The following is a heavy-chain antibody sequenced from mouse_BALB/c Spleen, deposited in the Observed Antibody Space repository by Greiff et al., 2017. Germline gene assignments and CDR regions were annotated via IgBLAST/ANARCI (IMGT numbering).Heavy chain of an antibody. CDR3: TRDEGGYDPAWFAY. V-gene: IGHV1-15*01. J-gene: IGHJ3*01. CDR2: IDPETGGT. CDR1: GYTFTDYE. Sequence: VKLMESGAELVRPGASVTLSCKASGYTFTDYEMHWVKQTPVHGLEWIGAIDPETGGTAYNQKFKGKATLTADKSSSTAYMELRSLTSEDSAVYYCTRDEGGYDPAWFAYWGQGTLVTVSA. D-gene: IGHD2-2*01.